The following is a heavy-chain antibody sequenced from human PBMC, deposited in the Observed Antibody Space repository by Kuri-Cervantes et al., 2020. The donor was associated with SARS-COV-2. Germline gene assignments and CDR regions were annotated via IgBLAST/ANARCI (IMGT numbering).Heavy chain of an antibody. J-gene: IGHJ6*03. CDR3: ARDMTFDEYGDYFYYYMDV. CDR1: GFRFEEYA. Sequence: GESLKISCVTSGFRFEEYAMHWVRQAPGKGLEWVAAISYDGNNKYFADSVRGRFTVSRDNSKNTLYLEMDGLRPEDTAVYYCARDMTFDEYGDYFYYYMDVWGKGTTVTVSS. V-gene: IGHV3-30*19. D-gene: IGHD3-16*01. CDR2: ISYDGNNK.